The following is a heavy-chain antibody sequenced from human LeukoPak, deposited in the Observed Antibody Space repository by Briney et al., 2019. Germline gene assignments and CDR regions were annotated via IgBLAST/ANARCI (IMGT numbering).Heavy chain of an antibody. CDR2: ISYDGSNK. D-gene: IGHD2-21*02. J-gene: IGHJ1*01. CDR3: AKDWRGTIVVVTAIGFQH. Sequence: PGGSLRLSCAASGFTFSSYGMHWVRQAPGKGLEWVAVISYDGSNKYYADSVKGRFTISRDNSKNTLYLQMNSLRAEDTAVYYCAKDWRGTIVVVTAIGFQHWGQGTLVTVSS. CDR1: GFTFSSYG. V-gene: IGHV3-30*18.